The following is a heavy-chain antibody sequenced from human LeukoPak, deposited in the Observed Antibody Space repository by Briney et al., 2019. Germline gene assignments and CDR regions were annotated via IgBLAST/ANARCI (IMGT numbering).Heavy chain of an antibody. CDR2: INSDGGST. CDR3: TRVFVGDEYSSSGY. Sequence: GGSLRPSCAASGFTFSRYYMHWVRQAPGKGLVWVSRINSDGGSTTYADSVKGRFTISRDNAKNTLYLQMNSLKVEDTAVYYCTRVFVGDEYSSSGYWGQGTLVTVSS. J-gene: IGHJ4*02. V-gene: IGHV3-74*01. D-gene: IGHD6-13*01. CDR1: GFTFSRYY.